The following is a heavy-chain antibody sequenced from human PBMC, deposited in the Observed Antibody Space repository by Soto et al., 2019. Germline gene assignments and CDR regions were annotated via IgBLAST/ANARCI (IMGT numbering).Heavy chain of an antibody. D-gene: IGHD6-6*01. V-gene: IGHV5-51*01. Sequence: PGESMNISCQCSRYSFASYWIGWVRQMPGKDLEWVGIIYPGDYDTRYSPSLQGQVTISADKSLTTAYLQWTSLKASDTALYYCARTRSFPLGCYYDGMDVWGQGTTVTVSS. CDR3: ARTRSFPLGCYYDGMDV. CDR2: IYPGDYDT. J-gene: IGHJ6*02. CDR1: RYSFASYW.